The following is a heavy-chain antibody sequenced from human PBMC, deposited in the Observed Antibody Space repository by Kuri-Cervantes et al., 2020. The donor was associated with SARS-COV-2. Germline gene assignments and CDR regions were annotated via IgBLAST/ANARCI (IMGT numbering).Heavy chain of an antibody. V-gene: IGHV3-30-3*01. CDR2: ISYDGSNK. CDR3: ARDYSTNFMDV. CDR1: GFTFSSYA. D-gene: IGHD6-13*01. J-gene: IGHJ6*02. Sequence: GESLKISCAASGFTFSSYAMYWVRQAPGKGLEWVAVISYDGSNKYYADSAKGRFTISRDNSKNTLYLQLNGLRAEDTAVYYCARDYSTNFMDVWGQGTTVTVSS.